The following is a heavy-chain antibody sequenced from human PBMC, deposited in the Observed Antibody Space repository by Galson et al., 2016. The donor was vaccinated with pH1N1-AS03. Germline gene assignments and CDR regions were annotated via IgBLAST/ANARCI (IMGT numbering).Heavy chain of an antibody. V-gene: IGHV4-39*07. Sequence: LSLTCSVSGGSITSSSYYWGWVRQPPGKDLEWIGSISFSGSGYYNPPLKSRVTISIDKSKIQFSLALNSVTAADTALYYCVMDTTTWMRFDYWGQGVLVIVSS. CDR2: ISFSGSG. CDR3: VMDTTTWMRFDY. CDR1: GGSITSSSYY. D-gene: IGHD1-1*01. J-gene: IGHJ4*02.